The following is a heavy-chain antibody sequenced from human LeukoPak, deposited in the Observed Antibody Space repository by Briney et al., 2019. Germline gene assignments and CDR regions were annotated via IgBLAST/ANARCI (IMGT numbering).Heavy chain of an antibody. Sequence: ASVKVSSKASQYSFSDYAIHWVRQAPGQRLEWMGWIDAGNGRTKYSQSFQGRLTIIRDTSATTAYMELSGLTSEDTATYYCARGRRTDVARGSYYFDYWGQGTLVSVST. D-gene: IGHD3-10*01. V-gene: IGHV1-3*01. CDR3: ARGRRTDVARGSYYFDY. CDR2: IDAGNGRT. CDR1: QYSFSDYA. J-gene: IGHJ4*02.